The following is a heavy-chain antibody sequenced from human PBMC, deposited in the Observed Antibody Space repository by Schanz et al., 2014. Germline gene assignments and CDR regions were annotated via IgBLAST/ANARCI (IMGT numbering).Heavy chain of an antibody. CDR2: MYINSGST. J-gene: IGHJ4*02. V-gene: IGHV3-53*01. CDR1: GFTVNTNY. CDR3: ARGRSLGWCDY. D-gene: IGHD2-21*01. Sequence: EVQLVESGGGLIQPGGSLRLSCAVSGFTVNTNYMSWVRQAPGKGLEWISSMYINSGSTQYADSVKGRFTISRDNAKNSLYLQMHSLRAEDTAVYYCARGRSLGWCDYWGQGTLVTVSS.